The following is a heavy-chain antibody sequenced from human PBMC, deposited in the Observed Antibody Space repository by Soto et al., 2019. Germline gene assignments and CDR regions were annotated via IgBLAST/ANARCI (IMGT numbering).Heavy chain of an antibody. CDR3: ARGAKQQLAYLRAFDI. V-gene: IGHV3-13*01. CDR1: GFTFSSYD. D-gene: IGHD6-13*01. CDR2: IGTAGDT. J-gene: IGHJ3*02. Sequence: GGSLRLSYAASGFTFSSYDMHWVRQATGKGLEWVSAIGTAGDTYYPGSVKGRFTISRENAKNSLYLQMNSLGAEDTAVYYCARGAKQQLAYLRAFDIWGQGTMVTVSS.